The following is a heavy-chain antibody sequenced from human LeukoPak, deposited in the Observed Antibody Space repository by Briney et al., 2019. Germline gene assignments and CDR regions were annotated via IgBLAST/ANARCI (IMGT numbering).Heavy chain of an antibody. J-gene: IGHJ5*02. V-gene: IGHV4-4*09. CDR2: ISTSEST. CDR3: ARSYGPNYDFWSGYYRDNWFDP. CDR1: RGSISTYY. Sequence: SETLSLTCTISRGSISTYYWSWIRQPPGKGLEWIGYISTSESTNYNPSLKSRVTISVDTSKNQFSLKLSSVTAADTAVYYCARSYGPNYDFWSGYYRDNWFDPWGQGTLVTVSS. D-gene: IGHD3-3*01.